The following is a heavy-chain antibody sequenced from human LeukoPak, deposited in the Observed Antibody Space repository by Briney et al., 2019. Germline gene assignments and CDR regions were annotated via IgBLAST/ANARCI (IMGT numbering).Heavy chain of an antibody. CDR3: AKDLWHLVRMIDH. CDR1: GLTFSKYA. Sequence: GGSLRLSCEGSGLTFSKYAMNWVRQAPGKGLKWVSAMSGTGASTYYIDSVKGRFTISRDNSNNTLYLQMNSLRAEDTAIYYCAKDLWHLVRMIDHWGQGVLVTVSS. CDR2: MSGTGAST. J-gene: IGHJ4*02. V-gene: IGHV3-23*01. D-gene: IGHD6-6*01.